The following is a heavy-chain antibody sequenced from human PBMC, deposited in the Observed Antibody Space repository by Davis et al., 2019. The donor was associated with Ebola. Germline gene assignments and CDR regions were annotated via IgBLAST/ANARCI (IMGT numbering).Heavy chain of an antibody. Sequence: ASVKVSCKASGYTFTSYGISWVRQAPGQGLEWMGWISAYNGNTNYAQKLQGRVTMTTDTSTSTAYMELRSLRSDDTAVYYCAGSITMYYYYGMDVWGQGTTVTVSS. V-gene: IGHV1-18*01. D-gene: IGHD3-10*01. J-gene: IGHJ6*02. CDR1: GYTFTSYG. CDR2: ISAYNGNT. CDR3: AGSITMYYYYGMDV.